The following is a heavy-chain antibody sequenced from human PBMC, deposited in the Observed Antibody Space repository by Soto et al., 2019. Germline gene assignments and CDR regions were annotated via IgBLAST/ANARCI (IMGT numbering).Heavy chain of an antibody. Sequence: GESLKLSCQGSGYNFGNYWIAWVRQMPGKGLEWMGIIYPGDGDTLYSPSFQGQVTFSVDKSVNTAYLKWSSVEASDTAIYYCARHVFNMARGPLDPWGQGTRVTVSS. D-gene: IGHD3-10*01. V-gene: IGHV5-51*01. CDR2: IYPGDGDT. CDR3: ARHVFNMARGPLDP. J-gene: IGHJ5*02. CDR1: GYNFGNYW.